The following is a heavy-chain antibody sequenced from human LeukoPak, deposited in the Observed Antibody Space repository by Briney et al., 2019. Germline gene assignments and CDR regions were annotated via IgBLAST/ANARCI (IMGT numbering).Heavy chain of an antibody. Sequence: GGSLRLSCAASGFSISNYWMNWVRQAPGKGLEWVANIKQDGSEKNYVDSVKGRFTISRDNAKNSLILQMNSLRDEDTAVYYCARGVWAPFDSGGQGTLVSVS. CDR3: ARGVWAPFDS. D-gene: IGHD7-27*01. CDR1: GFSISNYW. V-gene: IGHV3-7*01. CDR2: IKQDGSEK. J-gene: IGHJ4*02.